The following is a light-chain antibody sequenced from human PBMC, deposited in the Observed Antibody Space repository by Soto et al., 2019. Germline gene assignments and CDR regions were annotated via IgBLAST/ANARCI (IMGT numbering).Light chain of an antibody. CDR1: SGDIGSYNR. Sequence: XSVRTQPASVSCAAGQSITISCTGTSGDIGSYNRVSWYQQHPGKAPKLIIYEVTDRPSGVSNRFSGSKSGNTASLTISGLKAEDEAEYYCRSYTHINTRDCVFGNGPKVPVL. J-gene: IGLJ1*01. CDR3: RSYTHINTRDCV. V-gene: IGLV2-14*01. CDR2: EVT.